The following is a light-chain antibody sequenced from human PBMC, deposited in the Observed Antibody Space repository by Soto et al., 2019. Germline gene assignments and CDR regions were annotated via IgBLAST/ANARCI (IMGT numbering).Light chain of an antibody. J-gene: IGKJ5*01. CDR2: DAS. Sequence: DIQMTQSPSTLAASLGDTVTVTCRASQSVSGWFAWYQQKPGEAPKLLIYDASSLESGVPSRFRGSGSGTEFTLTISSLQPDDFETYYCQQYNSYPITFGQGTRLEIK. CDR3: QQYNSYPIT. V-gene: IGKV1-5*01. CDR1: QSVSGW.